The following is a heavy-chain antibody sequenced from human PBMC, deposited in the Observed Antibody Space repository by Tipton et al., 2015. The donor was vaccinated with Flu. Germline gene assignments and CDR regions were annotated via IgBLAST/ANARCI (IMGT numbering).Heavy chain of an antibody. CDR3: ARVGYYSSTSCPNWFDP. CDR1: GFTFSSYA. V-gene: IGHV3-30-3*01. CDR2: ISYDGSNK. J-gene: IGHJ5*02. Sequence: SLRLSCAASGFTFSSYAMHWVRQAPGKGLEWVAVISYDGSNKYYADSVKGRFTISRDNSKNTLYLQMNSLRAEDTAVYYCARVGYYSSTSCPNWFDPWGQGTLVTVSS. D-gene: IGHD2-2*01.